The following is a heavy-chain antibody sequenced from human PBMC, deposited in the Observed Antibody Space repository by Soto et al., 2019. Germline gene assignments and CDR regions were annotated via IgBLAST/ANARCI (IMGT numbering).Heavy chain of an antibody. D-gene: IGHD6-13*01. CDR1: GFNFNNYV. J-gene: IGHJ4*02. Sequence: EVQLLESGGGLVQPWGSLRVSCAASGFNFNNYVMSWVRQAPGKGLEWVSAITVSGGDSYHADSVKGRFTISRDNTKNTIYLQMNNLRAEDTALYYCAKGSGSSRPYYFDYWGQGTPVTVSS. CDR3: AKGSGSSRPYYFDY. CDR2: ITVSGGDS. V-gene: IGHV3-23*01.